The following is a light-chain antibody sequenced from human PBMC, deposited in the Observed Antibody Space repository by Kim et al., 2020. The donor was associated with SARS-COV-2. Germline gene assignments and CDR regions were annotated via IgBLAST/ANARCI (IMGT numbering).Light chain of an antibody. J-gene: IGKJ2*01. Sequence: EIVMTQSPATLSVSPGERATLSCRAGQSVGSYVAWYQQKPGQSPRLLIYDASTRATGIPARFSGSGSGTEFTLTISNLQSEEVALYYCQQYNDWPPGDTFGKGTKLEI. V-gene: IGKV3D-15*01. CDR3: QQYNDWPPGDT. CDR1: QSVGSY. CDR2: DAS.